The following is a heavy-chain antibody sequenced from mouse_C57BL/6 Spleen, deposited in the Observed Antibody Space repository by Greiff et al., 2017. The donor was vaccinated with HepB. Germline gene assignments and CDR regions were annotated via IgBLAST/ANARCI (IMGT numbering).Heavy chain of an antibody. V-gene: IGHV6-6*01. CDR1: GFTFSDAW. J-gene: IGHJ4*01. CDR2: IRNKANNHAT. CDR3: TTTVVDYYAMDY. Sequence: EVKVEESGGGLVQPGGSMKLSCAASGFTFSDAWMDWVRQSPEKGLEWVAEIRNKANNHATYYAESVKGRFTISRDDSKSSVYLQMNSLRAEDTGIYYCTTTVVDYYAMDYWGQGTSVTVSS. D-gene: IGHD1-1*01.